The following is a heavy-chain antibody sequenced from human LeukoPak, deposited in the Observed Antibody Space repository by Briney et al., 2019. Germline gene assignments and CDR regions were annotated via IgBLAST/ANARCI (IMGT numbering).Heavy chain of an antibody. D-gene: IGHD3-16*01. V-gene: IGHV3-21*01. J-gene: IGHJ4*01. CDR1: GFTFSNYD. Sequence: GGSLRLSCAASGFTFSNYDMNWVRQAPGKGLEWVSSISSSSRYIYYADSVKGRFSISRDNAKNSLYLQMNSPRAEDTAVYYGARDVFTEGDYWGHGTLVTASS. CDR3: ARDVFTEGDY. CDR2: ISSSSRYI.